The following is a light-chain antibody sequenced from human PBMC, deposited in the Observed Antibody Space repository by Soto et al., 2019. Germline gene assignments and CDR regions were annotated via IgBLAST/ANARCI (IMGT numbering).Light chain of an antibody. CDR3: QQYNSYSTWT. J-gene: IGKJ1*01. CDR2: DAS. V-gene: IGKV1-5*01. CDR1: QSISRW. Sequence: DIQMPQSPSTLSASVGDRVTITCRASQSISRWLAWYQQKAGKAPKVLIYDASTLESGVPSRFSGSGSGTDFTLTISSLQPDDFATYYCQQYNSYSTWTFGQGTKVDIK.